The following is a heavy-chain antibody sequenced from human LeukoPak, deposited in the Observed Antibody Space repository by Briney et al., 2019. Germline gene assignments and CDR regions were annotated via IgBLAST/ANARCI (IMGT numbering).Heavy chain of an antibody. V-gene: IGHV5-51*01. CDR3: ARHTSDGGSSSPADY. CDR2: IYPGDSDT. J-gene: IGHJ4*02. D-gene: IGHD1-26*01. CDR1: GYSFTSCW. Sequence: PGESLKISCKGSGYSFTSCWIGWVRQMPGKGLEWMGIIYPGDSDTRYSPSFQGQVTISADKSISTAYLQWSSLKASDTAMYYRARHTSDGGSSSPADYWGQGTLVTVSS.